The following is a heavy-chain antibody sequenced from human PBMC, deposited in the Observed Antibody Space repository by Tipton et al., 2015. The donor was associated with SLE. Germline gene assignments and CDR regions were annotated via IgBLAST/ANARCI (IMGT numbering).Heavy chain of an antibody. Sequence: TLSLTCTVFGDSISSSGYQWGWIRQPPGKGLEWIGRISYSENTYYNPSLRSRVTLLLDMSKNQFSLKVNSVTAADTAVYYCARDRGPGATAGAIPYNWFDPWGQGTLVTVSS. D-gene: IGHD1-26*01. V-gene: IGHV4-39*07. J-gene: IGHJ5*02. CDR1: GDSISSSGYQ. CDR3: ARDRGPGATAGAIPYNWFDP. CDR2: ISYSENT.